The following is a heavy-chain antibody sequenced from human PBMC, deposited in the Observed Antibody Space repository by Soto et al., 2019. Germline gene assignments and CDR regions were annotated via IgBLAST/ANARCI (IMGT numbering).Heavy chain of an antibody. CDR3: ARRVNLQQRGGTYNWFDP. V-gene: IGHV4-31*03. CDR1: GGSISSGGYY. J-gene: IGHJ5*02. D-gene: IGHD6-13*01. CDR2: IYYSGST. Sequence: QVQLQESGPGLVKPSQTLSLTCTVSGGSISSGGYYWSWIRQHPGKGLEWIGYIYYSGSTYYNPYLKRRVTISVEASKTQFSLKLSSVTAADTAVYYCARRVNLQQRGGTYNWFDPLGQGTLGTVSS.